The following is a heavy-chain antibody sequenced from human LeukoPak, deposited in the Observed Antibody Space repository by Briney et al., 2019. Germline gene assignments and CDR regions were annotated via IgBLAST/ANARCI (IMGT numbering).Heavy chain of an antibody. CDR1: GFTFSSYW. D-gene: IGHD5-24*01. J-gene: IGHJ4*02. CDR3: ARGRPHGNDY. CDR2: IASDGSST. V-gene: IGHV3-74*01. Sequence: GGSLRLSCAASGFTFSSYWMSWVRQAPGKGLVWVSRIASDGSSTTYADSVKGRFSISRDNAKNTLYLQMNSLRVEDTAVYYCARGRPHGNDYWGQGTLVTVSS.